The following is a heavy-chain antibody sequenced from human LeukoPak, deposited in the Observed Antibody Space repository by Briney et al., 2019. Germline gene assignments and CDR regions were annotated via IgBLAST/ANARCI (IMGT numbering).Heavy chain of an antibody. CDR3: ARERGDYYGSGSYYKS. V-gene: IGHV3-11*05. CDR1: GFTFSDYY. CDR2: ISGTSIYK. J-gene: IGHJ4*02. D-gene: IGHD3-10*01. Sequence: GGSLRLSCAASGFTFSDYYMSWIRQAPGKGLEWVSSISGTSIYKYYADSMKGRFTISRDNAKNSLYLQMNSLRAEDTALYYCARERGDYYGSGSYYKSWGQGTLVTVSS.